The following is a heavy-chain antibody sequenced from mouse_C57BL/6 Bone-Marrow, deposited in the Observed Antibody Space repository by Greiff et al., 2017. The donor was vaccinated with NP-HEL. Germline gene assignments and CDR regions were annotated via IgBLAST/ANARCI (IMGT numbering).Heavy chain of an antibody. CDR1: GYAFTNYL. CDR2: INPGSGGT. Sequence: QVQLQQSGAELVRPGTSVKVSCKASGYAFTNYLIEWVKQRPGQGLEWIGVINPGSGGTNYNEKFKGKATLTADKSSSTAYMQLSSLTSEDSAVYFCARRRIYYGNFYAMDYWGQGTSVTVSS. J-gene: IGHJ4*01. D-gene: IGHD2-1*01. CDR3: ARRRIYYGNFYAMDY. V-gene: IGHV1-54*01.